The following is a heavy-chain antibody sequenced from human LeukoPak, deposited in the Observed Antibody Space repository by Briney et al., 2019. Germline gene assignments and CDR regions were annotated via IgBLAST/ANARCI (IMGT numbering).Heavy chain of an antibody. D-gene: IGHD4-17*01. Sequence: GGSLRLSCAASGFTVSTNYVSWVRQAPGKGLEWVSVIYSDGSANYADSVKGRFTVSKDNSKNTLYLRMNSLRAEDTAVYYCARGYGDFHYWGQGTLVTVSS. V-gene: IGHV3-53*01. J-gene: IGHJ4*02. CDR2: IYSDGSA. CDR1: GFTVSTNY. CDR3: ARGYGDFHY.